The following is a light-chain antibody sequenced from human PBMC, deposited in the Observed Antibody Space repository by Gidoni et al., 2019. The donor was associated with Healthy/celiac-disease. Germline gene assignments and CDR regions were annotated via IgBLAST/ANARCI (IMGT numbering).Light chain of an antibody. J-gene: IGKJ1*01. CDR2: DAS. CDR1: QSVSSY. V-gene: IGKV3-11*01. Sequence: IVFTHSPATLSFSPGERATLSCRASQSVSSYLAWYQQKPGQAPRLLIYDASNRATGIPARFSGSGSGTDFTLTISSLEPEDFAVYYCQQRSNWPTFGQGTKVEIK. CDR3: QQRSNWPT.